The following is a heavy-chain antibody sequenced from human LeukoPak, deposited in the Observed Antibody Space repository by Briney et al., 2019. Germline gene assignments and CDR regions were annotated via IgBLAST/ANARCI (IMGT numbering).Heavy chain of an antibody. V-gene: IGHV4-59*01. J-gene: IGHJ4*02. CDR1: GDSISEYY. D-gene: IGHD1-26*01. Sequence: SETLSLTCTVSGDSISEYYWSWVRQPPGKGPEWIGYIYYTGVINYNPSLKSRVTTSLDTSRNEFSLKLKALTAADTATYYCAKNAGRGRPSDYWSQGTLVTVSS. CDR3: AKNAGRGRPSDY. CDR2: IYYTGVI.